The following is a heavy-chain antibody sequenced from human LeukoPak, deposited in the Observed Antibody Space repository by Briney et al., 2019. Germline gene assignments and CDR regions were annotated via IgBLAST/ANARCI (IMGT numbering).Heavy chain of an antibody. Sequence: ASVEVSCKASGYTFTSHYIHWVRQAPGQGLEWMGIINPNGGSTGYAQKFQGRVTLTRDTSTSTVYMELSSLRSEDTAVYYCVRGIGTSFGYFDYWGQGTLVTVSS. V-gene: IGHV1-46*01. J-gene: IGHJ4*02. CDR2: INPNGGST. CDR1: GYTFTSHY. CDR3: VRGIGTSFGYFDY. D-gene: IGHD3-16*01.